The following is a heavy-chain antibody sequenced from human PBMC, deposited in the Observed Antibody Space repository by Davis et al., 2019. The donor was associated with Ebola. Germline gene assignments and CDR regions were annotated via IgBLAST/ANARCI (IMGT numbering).Heavy chain of an antibody. J-gene: IGHJ4*02. CDR3: AKGTTVNY. V-gene: IGHV3-21*01. CDR2: ISSSSNYI. D-gene: IGHD4-17*01. CDR1: GFTFSRYS. Sequence: GESLKISCAASGFTFSRYSMNWVRQAPGKGLEWVSFISSSSNYIYYADSVKGRFTISRDNSKNTLYLQMNSLRAEDTAVYYCAKGTTVNYWGQGTLVTVSS.